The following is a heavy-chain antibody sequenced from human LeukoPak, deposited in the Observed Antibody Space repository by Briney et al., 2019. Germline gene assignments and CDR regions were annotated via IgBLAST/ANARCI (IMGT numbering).Heavy chain of an antibody. D-gene: IGHD3-3*01. V-gene: IGHV3-33*01. Sequence: GSLRLSCAASGFTFSSYGMHWVRQAPGKGLEWVAVIWYDGSNKYYADSVKGRFTISRDNSKNTLYLQMNSLRAEDTAVYYCARAPPPDFWSGYPPYYGMDVWGQGTTVTVSS. CDR1: GFTFSSYG. CDR3: ARAPPPDFWSGYPPYYGMDV. CDR2: IWYDGSNK. J-gene: IGHJ6*02.